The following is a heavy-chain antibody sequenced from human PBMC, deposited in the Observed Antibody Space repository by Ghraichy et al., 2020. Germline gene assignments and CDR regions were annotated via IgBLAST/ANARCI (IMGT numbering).Heavy chain of an antibody. CDR3: ARDGGGGWFDP. Sequence: GGSLRLSCEASGFTFSSFWMHWVRQAPGKGLLWVARIDNDGSTTTYADSVKGRFIISRDNAKNTLYLQIYSLTAEDTAVYYCARDGGGGWFDPWGRGTLVTVSS. J-gene: IGHJ5*02. CDR2: IDNDGSTT. D-gene: IGHD3-10*01. V-gene: IGHV3-74*01. CDR1: GFTFSSFW.